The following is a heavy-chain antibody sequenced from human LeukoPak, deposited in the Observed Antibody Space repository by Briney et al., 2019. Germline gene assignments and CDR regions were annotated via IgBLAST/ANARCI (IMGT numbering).Heavy chain of an antibody. J-gene: IGHJ4*02. CDR3: ARERVSYYGSGSYWGDEGDN. CDR2: IYYSGSTYYSGST. V-gene: IGHV4-59*12. Sequence: PSETLSLTCTVSGGSISSYYWTWIRQPPGKGLEWIGYIYYSGSTYYSGSTNYNPSPKSRVTISVDTSKNQFSLKLSSVTAADTAVYYCARERVSYYGSGSYWGDEGDNWGQGTLVTVSS. CDR1: GGSISSYY. D-gene: IGHD3-10*01.